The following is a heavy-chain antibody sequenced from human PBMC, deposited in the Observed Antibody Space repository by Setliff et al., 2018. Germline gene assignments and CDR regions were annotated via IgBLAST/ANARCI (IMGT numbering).Heavy chain of an antibody. CDR2: IHHSGST. J-gene: IGHJ4*02. D-gene: IGHD4-17*01. CDR3: ARARGAYGYYFDY. CDR1: GGSFSSYY. V-gene: IGHV4-34*01. Sequence: SETLSLTCAVYGGSFSSYYWNWIRQPPGKGLEWIGEIHHSGSTKYNPSLKSRVTISVDTSKNTLYLQVNSLRAEDTAVYHCARARGAYGYYFDYWGQGALVTVSS.